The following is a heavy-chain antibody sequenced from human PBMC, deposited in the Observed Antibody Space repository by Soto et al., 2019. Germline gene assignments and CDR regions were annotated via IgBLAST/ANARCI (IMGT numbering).Heavy chain of an antibody. V-gene: IGHV1-18*01. CDR1: GYTFTSYG. J-gene: IGHJ6*02. D-gene: IGHD2-2*01. CDR3: ASHGGYCSSTSCYSLGYYYYYGMDV. Sequence: QVQLVQSGAEVKKPGASVKVSCKASGYTFTSYGISWVRQAPGQGLEWMGWISAYNGNTNYAQKLQGRVTMTTDTSTSTGYIEVRSLSSDDPAVYYCASHGGYCSSTSCYSLGYYYYYGMDVWGQGTTVTVSS. CDR2: ISAYNGNT.